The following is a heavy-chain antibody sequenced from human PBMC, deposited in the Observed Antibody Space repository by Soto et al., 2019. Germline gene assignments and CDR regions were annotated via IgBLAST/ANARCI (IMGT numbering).Heavy chain of an antibody. Sequence: ASVKVSGKASGYTFTSYAMHWVRQAPGQRLEWMGWINAGNGNTKCSQKFQGRVTITRDTSASTAYMGLSSLRSEDTAVYYCARVVGGRRTGYDAFDIWGQGTMVTV. D-gene: IGHD2-15*01. CDR2: INAGNGNT. J-gene: IGHJ3*02. CDR3: ARVVGGRRTGYDAFDI. CDR1: GYTFTSYA. V-gene: IGHV1-3*01.